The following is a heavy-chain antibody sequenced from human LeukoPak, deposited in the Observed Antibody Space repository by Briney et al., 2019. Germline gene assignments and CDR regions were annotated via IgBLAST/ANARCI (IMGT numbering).Heavy chain of an antibody. J-gene: IGHJ4*02. D-gene: IGHD2-2*01. Sequence: GGSLRLSCAASGITFSNYAMTWVRQAPGKGLEWVAAIRGNGATTDYADSVKGRFTISRDNSKNTLYLQMNSLRAEDTAVYYCAKASYCSSTSCYLVGRYFDYWGQGTLVTVSS. CDR2: IRGNGATT. V-gene: IGHV3-23*01. CDR1: GITFSNYA. CDR3: AKASYCSSTSCYLVGRYFDY.